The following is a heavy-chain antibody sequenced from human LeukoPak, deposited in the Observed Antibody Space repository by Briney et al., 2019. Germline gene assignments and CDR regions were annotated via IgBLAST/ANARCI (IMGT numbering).Heavy chain of an antibody. Sequence: GGCLRLSHAASGFTLSRHAISWVSQAPGKGREGVSALCGSCGSKYYADSLRRRHTNSRDNSKHTLHLQMSTLIAEDTPVYLFATERSQSTAFDFWGEGPVDSVSS. D-gene: IGHD2-21*02. CDR3: ATERSQSTAFDF. J-gene: IGHJ4*02. V-gene: IGHV3-23*01. CDR1: GFTLSRHA. CDR2: LCGSCGSK.